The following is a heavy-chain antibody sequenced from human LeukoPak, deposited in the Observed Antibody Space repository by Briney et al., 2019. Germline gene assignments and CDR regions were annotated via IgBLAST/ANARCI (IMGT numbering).Heavy chain of an antibody. Sequence: GGSLRLSCAASGFTFSSYSMSWVRQAPGKGLEWVSAISGSGGSTYYADSVKGRFTISRDNSKNTLYLQMNSLRAEDTAVYYCAKMGAAMVTYFDYWGQGTLVTVSS. CDR2: ISGSGGST. V-gene: IGHV3-23*01. CDR1: GFTFSSYS. CDR3: AKMGAAMVTYFDY. D-gene: IGHD5-18*01. J-gene: IGHJ4*02.